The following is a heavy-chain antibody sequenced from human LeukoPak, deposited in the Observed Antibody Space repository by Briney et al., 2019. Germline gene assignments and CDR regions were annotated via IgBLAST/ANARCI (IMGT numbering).Heavy chain of an antibody. CDR3: AKESGWASYNCFDP. D-gene: IGHD6-19*01. Sequence: GRSLRLSCAASGFTSSSYAMSWVRQAPGKGLEWVSAISGSGGSTYYADSVKGRFTISRDNSKNTLYLQMNSLRAEDTAVYYCAKESGWASYNCFDPWGQGTLVTVSS. J-gene: IGHJ5*02. CDR1: GFTSSSYA. CDR2: ISGSGGST. V-gene: IGHV3-23*01.